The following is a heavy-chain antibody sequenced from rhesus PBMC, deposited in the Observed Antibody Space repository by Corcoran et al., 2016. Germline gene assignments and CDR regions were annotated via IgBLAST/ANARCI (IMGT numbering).Heavy chain of an antibody. Sequence: QVQLVQSGAEVKKTGSSVKVSCKASGYTFTDYYLNWVRQAPRQGLEWMGWINPYNGNTKDAQKFQGRVTMTRDTSTSTAYMELSSLRSEDTAVYYCASSDWGDYADWYFDLWGPGTPITISS. V-gene: IGHV1S2*01. CDR3: ASSDWGDYADWYFDL. J-gene: IGHJ2*01. CDR2: INPYNGNT. D-gene: IGHD3-34*01. CDR1: GYTFTDYY.